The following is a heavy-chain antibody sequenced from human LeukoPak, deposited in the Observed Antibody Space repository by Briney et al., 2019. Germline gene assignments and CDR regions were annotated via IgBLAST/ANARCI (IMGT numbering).Heavy chain of an antibody. CDR1: AGSMNNYN. CDR3: ARNRHYYDSSIGY. V-gene: IGHV4-59*01. Sequence: SETLSLTCSVSAGSMNNYNWNWIRQPPGKGLEWLGSIYYSGSTSYNPSLKSRVTISVDTSKNQFSLKLSSVTAADTAVYYCARNRHYYDSSIGYWGQGTLVPSP. J-gene: IGHJ4*02. CDR2: IYYSGST. D-gene: IGHD3-22*01.